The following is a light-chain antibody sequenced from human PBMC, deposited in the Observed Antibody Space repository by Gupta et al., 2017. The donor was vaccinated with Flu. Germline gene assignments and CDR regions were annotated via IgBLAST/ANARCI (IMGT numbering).Light chain of an antibody. V-gene: IGKV1-39*01. CDR2: AAS. Sequence: DIQMTQSPSSLSASVGDRVTITCRASQSISSYLNWYQQKPGEAPKLLIYAASSLQSGVPSRLSGSGSGIDFTLTISSLQPEDFATYFCQQSYSNPPTFGGGTKVEI. J-gene: IGKJ4*01. CDR1: QSISSY. CDR3: QQSYSNPPT.